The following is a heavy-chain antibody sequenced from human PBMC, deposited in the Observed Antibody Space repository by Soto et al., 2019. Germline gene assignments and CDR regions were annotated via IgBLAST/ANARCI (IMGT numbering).Heavy chain of an antibody. V-gene: IGHV3-74*01. CDR3: ASLFESDYTNYYYYGMDV. CDR2: INSDGSST. CDR1: GFTFSSYW. D-gene: IGHD3-10*01. J-gene: IGHJ6*02. Sequence: GGSLRLSCAASGFTFSSYWMHWVRQAPGKGLVWVSRINSDGSSTSYADSVKGRFTISRDNAKNTLYLQMNSLRAEDTAVYYCASLFESDYTNYYYYGMDVWGQGTTVTVSS.